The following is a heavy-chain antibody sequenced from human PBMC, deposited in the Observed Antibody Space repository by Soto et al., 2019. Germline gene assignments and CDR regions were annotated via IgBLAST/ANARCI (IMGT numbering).Heavy chain of an antibody. Sequence: ASVKVSCKVSGYTLTELSMHWVRQAPGKGLEWMGGFDPEDGETIYAQKFQGRVTMTEDTSTDTAYMELSSLRSEDTAVYYCAQQKQYYYDSSGYYYGGWFDPWGQGTLVTVSS. V-gene: IGHV1-24*01. D-gene: IGHD3-22*01. CDR2: FDPEDGET. CDR1: GYTLTELS. J-gene: IGHJ5*02. CDR3: AQQKQYYYDSSGYYYGGWFDP.